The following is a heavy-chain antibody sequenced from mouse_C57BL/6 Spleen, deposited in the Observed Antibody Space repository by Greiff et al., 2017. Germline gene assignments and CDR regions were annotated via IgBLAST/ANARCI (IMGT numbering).Heavy chain of an antibody. D-gene: IGHD1-1*01. CDR1: GYTFTSYW. CDR3: ARGGSSYVWFAY. J-gene: IGHJ3*01. V-gene: IGHV1-64*01. Sequence: VQLQQPGAELVKPGASVKLSCKASGYTFTSYWMHWVKQRPGQGLEWIGMIHPNSGSTNYNEKLKSKATLTVDKSSSTAYMQLSSLTSEDSAVYYCARGGSSYVWFAYWGQGTLDTVSA. CDR2: IHPNSGST.